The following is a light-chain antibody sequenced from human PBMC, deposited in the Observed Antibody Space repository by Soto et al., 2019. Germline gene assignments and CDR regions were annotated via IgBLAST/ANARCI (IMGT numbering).Light chain of an antibody. CDR2: GAS. Sequence: EIVLRQSPGTLSLSPGERATLSCRASQSVTSSYLAWFQQKPGQAPRLLIYGASSRATGIPDRFSGSGSRTDFTLTISRLEPEDFAVYYCQQYDGSPYTFGQGTKLEIK. J-gene: IGKJ2*01. CDR3: QQYDGSPYT. V-gene: IGKV3-20*01. CDR1: QSVTSSY.